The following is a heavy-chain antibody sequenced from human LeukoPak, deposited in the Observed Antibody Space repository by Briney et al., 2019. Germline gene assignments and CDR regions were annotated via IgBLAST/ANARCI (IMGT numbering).Heavy chain of an antibody. CDR3: ARESEAGLRAWYMDV. Sequence: GGSLRLSCAASGFTFSSYSMNWVRQAPGKGLEWVSYISSSSSTIYYADSVKGRFTISRDNAKNSLYLQTNSLRAEDTAVYYCARESEAGLRAWYMDVWCKGTTVTVSS. J-gene: IGHJ6*03. V-gene: IGHV3-48*04. CDR2: ISSSSSTI. D-gene: IGHD3-10*01. CDR1: GFTFSSYS.